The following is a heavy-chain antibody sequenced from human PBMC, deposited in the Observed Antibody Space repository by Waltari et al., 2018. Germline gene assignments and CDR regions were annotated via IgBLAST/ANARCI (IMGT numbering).Heavy chain of an antibody. Sequence: EVQLVESGGGLVQPGRSLRLSCAASGFTFDDYAMQWVRQAPGKGLEWVSGISWNSGSIGYADSVKGRFTISRDNAKNSLYLQMNSLRAEDMALYYCAKDIGGGIAAAPGPLDYWGQGTLVTVSS. V-gene: IGHV3-9*03. CDR1: GFTFDDYA. CDR3: AKDIGGGIAAAPGPLDY. CDR2: ISWNSGSI. D-gene: IGHD6-13*01. J-gene: IGHJ4*02.